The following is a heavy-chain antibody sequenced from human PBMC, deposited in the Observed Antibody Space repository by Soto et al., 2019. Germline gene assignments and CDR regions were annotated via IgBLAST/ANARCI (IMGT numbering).Heavy chain of an antibody. D-gene: IGHD3-9*01. CDR2: IYYSGST. Sequence: QVQLQESGPGLVKPSQTLSLTCTVSGGSISSGGYYWSWIRKHPGKGLEWIGYIYYSGSTYYNPSLKSRVTISVDTSKNQFSLKLSSVTAADTAVYYCARAYLTGFSHKAFDIWGQGTMVTVSS. CDR1: GGSISSGGYY. V-gene: IGHV4-31*03. J-gene: IGHJ3*02. CDR3: ARAYLTGFSHKAFDI.